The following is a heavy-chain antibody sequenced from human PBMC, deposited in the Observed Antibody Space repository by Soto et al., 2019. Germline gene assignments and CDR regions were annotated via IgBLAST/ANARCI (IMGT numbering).Heavy chain of an antibody. CDR1: GYIFTAYY. CDR2: INPTRGTT. D-gene: IGHD6-13*01. CDR3: ARERKAAPGEDYYYGMDV. V-gene: IGHV1-46*01. J-gene: IGHJ6*02. Sequence: ASVKVSCKASGYIFTAYYMHWVRQAPGQGLKWVGIINPTRGTTPYPRKFQGRVTVTRDTSSTTVFMDLSSLRFEDTAIYFCARERKAAPGEDYYYGMDVWGQGTTVTVSS.